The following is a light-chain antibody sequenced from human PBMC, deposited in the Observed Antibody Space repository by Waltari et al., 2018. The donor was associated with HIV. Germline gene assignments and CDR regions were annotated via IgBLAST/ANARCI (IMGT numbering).Light chain of an antibody. CDR3: QAWDSSTGV. Sequence: SYELTQPPSVSVSPGQTASITCSGDKLGDKYACWYQQKPGQSPVVVIYQDSKRPSGIPERFSGSNSGKTATLTISGTHGMDEADYYCQAWDSSTGVFGTGTKVTV. J-gene: IGLJ1*01. V-gene: IGLV3-1*01. CDR2: QDS. CDR1: KLGDKY.